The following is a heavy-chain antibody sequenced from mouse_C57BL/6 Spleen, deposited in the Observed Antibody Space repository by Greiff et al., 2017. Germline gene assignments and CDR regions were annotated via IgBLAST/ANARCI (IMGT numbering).Heavy chain of an antibody. CDR2: INPNNGGT. J-gene: IGHJ3*01. V-gene: IGHV1-26*01. D-gene: IGHD2-5*01. Sequence: EVQLQQSGPELVKPGASVKISCKASGYMFTDYYMNWVKQSHGKSLEWIGDINPNNGGTSYNQKFKGKATLTVDKSSSTAYMELRSLTSEDSAVYYCAIYSNFSWFAYWGQGTLVTVSA. CDR3: AIYSNFSWFAY. CDR1: GYMFTDYY.